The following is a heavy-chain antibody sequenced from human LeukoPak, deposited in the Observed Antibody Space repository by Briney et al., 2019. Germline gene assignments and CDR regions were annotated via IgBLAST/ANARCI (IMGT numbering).Heavy chain of an antibody. J-gene: IGHJ4*02. D-gene: IGHD3-16*01. V-gene: IGHV3-48*03. CDR1: GFTFSSYE. CDR3: ARGGFRAAPFDY. CDR2: ISSSGSII. Sequence: PGGSLRLSCAASGFTFSSYEMNWVRQALGKGLEWVSYISSSGSIIYYADSVKGRFTISRDSAENSLYLQMNSLRAEDTAVYYCARGGFRAAPFDYWGQGTLVTVSS.